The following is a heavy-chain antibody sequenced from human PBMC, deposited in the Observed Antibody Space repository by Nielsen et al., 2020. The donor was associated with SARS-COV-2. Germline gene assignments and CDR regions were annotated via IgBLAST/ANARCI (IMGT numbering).Heavy chain of an antibody. CDR1: GGSFSGYY. CDR2: INHSGST. CDR3: ARRSYYYDSSGLKGGMDV. V-gene: IGHV4-34*01. D-gene: IGHD3-22*01. Sequence: SQTLSLTCAVYGGSFSGYYWSWIRQPPGKGLEWIGEINHSGSTNYNPSLKSRVTISVDTSKNQFSLKLSSVTAADTAVYYCARRSYYYDSSGLKGGMDVWGQGTTVTSP. J-gene: IGHJ6*02.